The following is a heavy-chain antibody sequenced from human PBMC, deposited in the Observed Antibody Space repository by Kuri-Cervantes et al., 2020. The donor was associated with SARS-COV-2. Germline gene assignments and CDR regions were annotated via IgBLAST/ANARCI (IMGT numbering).Heavy chain of an antibody. Sequence: GSLRLSCTVSGGSISSSSYYWGWIGPPPGKGLEWIGSIYYSGSTYYNPSLKSRVTISVDTSKNQFTLKLSSVTAADTAVYYCARRHEIVPDYWGQGTLVTVSS. CDR3: ARRHEIVPDY. V-gene: IGHV4-39*06. D-gene: IGHD2/OR15-2a*01. J-gene: IGHJ4*02. CDR2: IYYSGST. CDR1: GGSISSSSYY.